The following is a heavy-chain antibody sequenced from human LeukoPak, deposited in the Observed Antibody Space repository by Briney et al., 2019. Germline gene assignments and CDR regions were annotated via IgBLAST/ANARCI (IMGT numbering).Heavy chain of an antibody. CDR2: ISGSGGST. CDR1: GFTFSSYA. Sequence: GGSLRLSCAASGFTFSSYAMSWVRQAPGKGLEWVSAISGSGGSTYYADSVKGRFTISRDNSKNTLYLQMNSLRAEDTAVYYCAKEGSSSRLVPGFLAFDIWGQGTMVTVS. CDR3: AKEGSSSRLVPGFLAFDI. J-gene: IGHJ3*02. V-gene: IGHV3-23*01. D-gene: IGHD6-13*01.